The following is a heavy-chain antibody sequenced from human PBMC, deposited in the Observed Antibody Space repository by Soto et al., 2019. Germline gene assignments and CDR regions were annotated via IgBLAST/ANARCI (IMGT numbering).Heavy chain of an antibody. CDR3: AKEKTSTQAFDI. D-gene: IGHD2-2*01. Sequence: PGGSLRLSCAASGFTFSSYAMSWVRQAPGKGLEWVSGISWSGGSICYADSVKGRFTISRDNAKNSLYLQMNSLRAEDTALYYCAKEKTSTQAFDIWGQGTMVTVSS. CDR1: GFTFSSYA. J-gene: IGHJ3*02. CDR2: ISWSGGSI. V-gene: IGHV3-23*01.